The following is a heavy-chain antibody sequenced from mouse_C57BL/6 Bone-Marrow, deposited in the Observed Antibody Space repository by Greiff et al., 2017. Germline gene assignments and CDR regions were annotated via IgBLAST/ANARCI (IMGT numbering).Heavy chain of an antibody. CDR3: ARCGLYGSTETAWFAY. CDR2: IHPSDSDT. V-gene: IGHV1-74*01. Sequence: QVQLQQPGAELVKPGASVKVSCKASGYTFTSYWMHWVKQRPGQGLEWIGRIHPSDSDTNYNQKFKGKATLTVDKSSSTAYMQLSSLTSEDSAVYYCARCGLYGSTETAWFAYWGQGTLVTVSA. CDR1: GYTFTSYW. J-gene: IGHJ3*01. D-gene: IGHD1-1*01.